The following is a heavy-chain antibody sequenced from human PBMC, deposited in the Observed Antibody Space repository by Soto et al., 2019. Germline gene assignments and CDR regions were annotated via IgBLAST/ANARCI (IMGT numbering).Heavy chain of an antibody. CDR2: IPDTGGDA. J-gene: IGHJ4*02. V-gene: IGHV3-23*01. CDR1: GITFGNRA. CDR3: ARESKGSYPGSRIFAF. D-gene: IGHD3-10*01. Sequence: PGGTLRLSCVASGITFGNRAMSWVRQAPGEGLEWVSAIPDTGGDAKYPDPVRGQYAISRDNSKNTLYLLMSSLRAECSAVYYCARESKGSYPGSRIFAFWGRGTLVTV.